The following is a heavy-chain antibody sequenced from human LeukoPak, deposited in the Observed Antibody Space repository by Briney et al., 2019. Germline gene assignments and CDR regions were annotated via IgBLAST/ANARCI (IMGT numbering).Heavy chain of an antibody. CDR2: TYYRSKWYN. CDR3: ARAQSSGYSSGWYVGYLDY. Sequence: QTLSLTCAISGDSVSSNSAAWNWIRQSPSRALEWLGRTYYRSKWYNDYAVSVKSRITINPDTSKNQCSLQLNSVTPEDTAVYYCARAQSSGYSSGWYVGYLDYWGQGTLVTVSS. V-gene: IGHV6-1*01. CDR1: GDSVSSNSAA. J-gene: IGHJ4*02. D-gene: IGHD6-19*01.